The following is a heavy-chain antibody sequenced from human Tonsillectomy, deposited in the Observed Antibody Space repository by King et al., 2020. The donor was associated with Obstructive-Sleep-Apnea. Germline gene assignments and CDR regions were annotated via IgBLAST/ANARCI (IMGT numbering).Heavy chain of an antibody. CDR2: ISGSGGST. V-gene: IGHV3-23*04. D-gene: IGHD4-17*01. CDR1: GFTFSSYA. CDR3: ASLPCGDYYGNTYFEY. J-gene: IGHJ4*02. Sequence: VQLVESGGGLVQPGGSLRLSCAASGFTFSSYAMSWVRQAPGKGLEWVSAISGSGGSTYCADSVRGRFTISRDNSNNTLYVQMNSLRAEDTAVYYCASLPCGDYYGNTYFEYWGQGTLVTVSS.